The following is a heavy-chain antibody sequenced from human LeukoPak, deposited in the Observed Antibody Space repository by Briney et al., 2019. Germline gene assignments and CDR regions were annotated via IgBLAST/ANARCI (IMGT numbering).Heavy chain of an antibody. J-gene: IGHJ4*02. CDR1: GYTFTSYY. V-gene: IGHV1-46*01. CDR2: INPSGGST. Sequence: ASVKVSCKASGYTFTSYYMHWVRQAPGQGLEWMGIINPSGGSTSYAQRFQGRVTMTRDTSTNTVYMELSSLRSEDTAVYFCARATLSDYYFNYWGQGTLVTVSS. CDR3: ARATLSDYYFNY.